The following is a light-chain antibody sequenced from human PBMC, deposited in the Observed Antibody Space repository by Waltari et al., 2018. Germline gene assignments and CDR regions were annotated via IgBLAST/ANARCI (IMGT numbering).Light chain of an antibody. CDR3: QKYVNLPAT. Sequence: EIVLTQSPGTLSLSPGYNATLSCRASQSVARCLAWYQKKPGQAPRLLIYDASTRASGIPDRFSGSGSGTDFSLTISRLEPEDFAVYFCQKYVNLPATFGQGTKVEIQ. CDR1: QSVARC. V-gene: IGKV3-20*01. CDR2: DAS. J-gene: IGKJ1*01.